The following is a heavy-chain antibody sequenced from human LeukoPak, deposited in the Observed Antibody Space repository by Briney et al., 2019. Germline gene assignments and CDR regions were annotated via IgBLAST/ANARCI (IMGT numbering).Heavy chain of an antibody. CDR1: GVSISSSDYY. J-gene: IGHJ5*02. D-gene: IGHD1-1*01. V-gene: IGHV4-30-4*08. Sequence: PSETLSLTCTVSGVSISSSDYYWSWIRQPPGKGLEWIGYIYYSGTTYYNPSLKSRVTISVDTSKNQFSLKLSSVTAADTAVYYCARDRGRDGTGTTMDWFDPWGQGTLVTVSS. CDR2: IYYSGTT. CDR3: ARDRGRDGTGTTMDWFDP.